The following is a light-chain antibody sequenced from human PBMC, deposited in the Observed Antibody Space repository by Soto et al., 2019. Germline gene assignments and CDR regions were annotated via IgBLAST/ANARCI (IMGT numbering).Light chain of an antibody. CDR3: NSYTTSSPRV. Sequence: QSALTQPASVSGSPGQSITISCTGTSSDIGGYNYVSWYQQHPGKAPKVIIYEVSNRPSGVSTRFSGSKSGNTASLTISGLQAEDEADYYCNSYTTSSPRVFGGGTKLTVL. V-gene: IGLV2-14*01. CDR2: EVS. J-gene: IGLJ2*01. CDR1: SSDIGGYNY.